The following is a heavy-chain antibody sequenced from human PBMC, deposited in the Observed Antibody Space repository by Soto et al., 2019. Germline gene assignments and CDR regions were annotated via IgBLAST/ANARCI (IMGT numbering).Heavy chain of an antibody. V-gene: IGHV3-7*01. Sequence: EVQLVESGGGLVQTGGSLRLSCAASGFTFSACWMSWVRQAPGKGLEWVANIKQAGSEKYYVDSVNGRFIISRDDAKNSLFLQVNSLRVEDTAVYYCAREKRANGYFEYWGQGTLVTVSS. CDR1: GFTFSACW. CDR3: AREKRANGYFEY. J-gene: IGHJ4*02. D-gene: IGHD6-25*01. CDR2: IKQAGSEK.